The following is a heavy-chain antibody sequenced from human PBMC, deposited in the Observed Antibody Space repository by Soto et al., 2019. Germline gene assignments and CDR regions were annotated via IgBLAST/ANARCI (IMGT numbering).Heavy chain of an antibody. Sequence: QVQLQESGPGLVKPSQTLSLTCTVSGGSISSGGYYWSWIRQHPGKGLEWIGYIYYSGSTYYNPSLKRRFTISVDTSKNQFSLKLSSVTAADTAVYYCARFPVAGTSGPPVYWGQGTLVTVSS. D-gene: IGHD6-19*01. CDR1: GGSISSGGYY. CDR2: IYYSGST. CDR3: ARFPVAGTSGPPVY. J-gene: IGHJ4*02. V-gene: IGHV4-31*03.